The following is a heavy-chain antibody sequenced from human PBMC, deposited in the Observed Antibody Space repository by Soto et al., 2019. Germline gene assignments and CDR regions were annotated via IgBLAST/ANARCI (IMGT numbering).Heavy chain of an antibody. CDR1: XGSISGYY. V-gene: IGHV4-59*08. D-gene: IGHD2-2*02. CDR3: ARLACSTTRCFTYFDY. J-gene: IGHJ4*02. CDR2: IYSSGNT. Sequence: SETLSLTCTVSXGSISGYYWTWIRQPPGKGLEWIGYIYSSGNTNYNPSLQSRVTISVDTSKNQFSLKLSSVTAADTAVYYCARLACSTTRCFTYFDYWGQGALVTVSS.